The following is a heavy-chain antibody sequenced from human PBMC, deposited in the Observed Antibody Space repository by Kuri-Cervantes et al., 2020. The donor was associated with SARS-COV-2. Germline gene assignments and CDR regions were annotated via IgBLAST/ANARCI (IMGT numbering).Heavy chain of an antibody. Sequence: GGSLRLSCAASGLTFSSYSMNWVRQAPGKGLEWVSYISSSSSTIYYADSVKGRFTISRDNAKNSLYLQMNSLRAEDTAVYYCAKQHGTTLSLYYFDYWGQGTLVTVSS. J-gene: IGHJ4*02. V-gene: IGHV3-48*01. CDR2: ISSSSSTI. CDR3: AKQHGTTLSLYYFDY. CDR1: GLTFSSYS. D-gene: IGHD1-7*01.